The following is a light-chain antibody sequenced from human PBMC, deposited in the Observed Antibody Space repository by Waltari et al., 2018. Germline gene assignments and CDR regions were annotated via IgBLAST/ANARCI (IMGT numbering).Light chain of an antibody. CDR1: KLEEKY. CDR2: QDN. CDR3: QAWDRNTYVV. V-gene: IGLV3-1*01. J-gene: IGLJ2*01. Sequence: SYELTQPPSVSVSPGQTATITCSGDKLEEKYASWYQQRPGQSPGLVIYQDNRRPSGIPERFSGSTAGNTATLTIRGTQAMDEADYYCQAWDRNTYVVFGGGTKVTVL.